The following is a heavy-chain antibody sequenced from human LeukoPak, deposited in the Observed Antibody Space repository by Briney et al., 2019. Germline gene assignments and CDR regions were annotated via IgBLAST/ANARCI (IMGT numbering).Heavy chain of an antibody. D-gene: IGHD3-10*01. CDR3: ARDLITVVRGVIPHSDY. Sequence: SETLSLTCTVSGGSISSGDYYWSWIRQPPGKGLEWIGYIYYSGSTYYNPSLKSRVTISVDTSKDQFSLKLSSVTAADTAVYYCARDLITVVRGVIPHSDYWGQGTLVTVSS. CDR2: IYYSGST. J-gene: IGHJ4*02. V-gene: IGHV4-30-4*08. CDR1: GGSISSGDYY.